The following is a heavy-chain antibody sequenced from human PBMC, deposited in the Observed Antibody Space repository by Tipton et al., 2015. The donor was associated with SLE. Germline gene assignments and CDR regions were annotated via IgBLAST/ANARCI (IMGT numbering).Heavy chain of an antibody. D-gene: IGHD1-26*01. CDR1: GGSISSHY. V-gene: IGHV4-59*11. CDR2: IYYSGST. J-gene: IGHJ5*02. CDR3: ASGGSVGATKWFDP. Sequence: LRLSCTVSGGSISSHYWSWIRQPPGKGLEWIGYIYYSGSTNYNPSLKSRVTISVDTSKNQFSLKLSSVTAADTAVYYYASGGSVGATKWFDPWGQGTLVTVSP.